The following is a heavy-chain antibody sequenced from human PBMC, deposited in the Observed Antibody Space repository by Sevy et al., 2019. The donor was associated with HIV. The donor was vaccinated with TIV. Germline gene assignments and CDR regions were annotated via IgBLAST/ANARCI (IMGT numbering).Heavy chain of an antibody. Sequence: GGSLRLSCAASGLTFSSHAMSWVRQPPGRGLEWVSAISGSGETTSYADSVKGRFTISRDNSKNTLFMQVNSLRAEDTALYYCARERDRQALNVWGQGTMVTVSS. CDR2: ISGSGETT. CDR3: ARERDRQALNV. CDR1: GLTFSSHA. J-gene: IGHJ3*01. V-gene: IGHV3-23*01.